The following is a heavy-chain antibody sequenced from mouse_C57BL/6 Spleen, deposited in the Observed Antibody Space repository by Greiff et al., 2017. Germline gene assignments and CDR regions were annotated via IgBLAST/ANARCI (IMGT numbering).Heavy chain of an antibody. Sequence: QVQLQQPGTELVKPGASVKLSCKASGYTFTSYWMHWVKQRPGQGLEWIGNINPSNGGTNYNEKFKSKATLTVDKSSSTAYMQRSSLTSEDSAVYYCARWGRDGPDYYAMDYWGQGTSVTVSS. CDR1: GYTFTSYW. V-gene: IGHV1-53*01. CDR3: ARWGRDGPDYYAMDY. D-gene: IGHD2-3*01. J-gene: IGHJ4*01. CDR2: INPSNGGT.